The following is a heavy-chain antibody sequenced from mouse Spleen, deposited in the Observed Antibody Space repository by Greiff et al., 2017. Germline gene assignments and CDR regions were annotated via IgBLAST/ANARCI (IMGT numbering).Heavy chain of an antibody. J-gene: IGHJ2*01. D-gene: IGHD1-1*01. CDR1: GYAFSSSW. V-gene: IGHV1-82*01. CDR2: IYPGDGDT. CDR3: ARYYYGSSFDY. Sequence: VKLQESGPELVKPGASVKISCKASGYAFSSSWMNWVKQRPGKGLEWIGRIYPGDGDTNYNGKFKGKATLTADKSSSTAYMQLSSLTSEDSAVYFCARYYYGSSFDYWGQGTTLTVSS.